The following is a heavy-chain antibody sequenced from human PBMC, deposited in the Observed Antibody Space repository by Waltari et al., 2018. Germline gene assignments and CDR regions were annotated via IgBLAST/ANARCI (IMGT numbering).Heavy chain of an antibody. CDR1: GGSIRSYY. J-gene: IGHJ4*02. D-gene: IGHD4-17*01. V-gene: IGHV4-4*07. CDR3: ARESGDYSPFDN. Sequence: QVQLQESGPGLVKHLETLSLTCSVSGGSIRSYYWSWIRQPAGKGLEWIGHIFTSGITKYNPSLKSRVTMSVDTSKNQFSLKLTSVTAADTAVYYCARESGDYSPFDNWGQGTLVTVSS. CDR2: IFTSGIT.